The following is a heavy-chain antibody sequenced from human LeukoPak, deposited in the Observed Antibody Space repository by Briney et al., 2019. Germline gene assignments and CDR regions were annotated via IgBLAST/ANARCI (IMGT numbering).Heavy chain of an antibody. CDR1: GGSITNYY. CDR3: ARTEPSGTTSH. D-gene: IGHD1-1*01. Sequence: SETLSLTCTVSGGSITNYYLSWIRQPPGKGLEGIGYIYYSGSTNYNPSLKSRVTLSVDPSRNQFSLSLRSMTAADTAVYYCARTEPSGTTSHWGQGTLVTVSS. V-gene: IGHV4-59*01. CDR2: IYYSGST. J-gene: IGHJ4*02.